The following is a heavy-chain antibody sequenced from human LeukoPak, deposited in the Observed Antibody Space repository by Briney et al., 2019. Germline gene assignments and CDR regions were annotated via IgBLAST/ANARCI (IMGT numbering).Heavy chain of an antibody. J-gene: IGHJ4*02. Sequence: NWNGGSTGYADSVKGRFTISRDNAKNSLYLQMNSLRAEDTAVYYCARDPTSHWGNYWGQGTLVTVSS. V-gene: IGHV3-20*03. CDR3: ARDPTSHWGNY. CDR2: NWNGGST. D-gene: IGHD2-2*01.